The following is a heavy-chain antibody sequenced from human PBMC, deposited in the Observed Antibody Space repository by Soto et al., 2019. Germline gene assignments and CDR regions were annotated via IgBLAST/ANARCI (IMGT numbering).Heavy chain of an antibody. CDR3: ARGVLHTWLDITMVRGVRTSEFDY. V-gene: IGHV4-30-2*01. CDR2: IYHSGST. J-gene: IGHJ4*02. Sequence: SETLSLTCAVSGGSISSGGYSWSWIRQPPGKGLEWIGYIYHSGSTYYNPSLKSRVTISVDRSKNQFSLKLSSVTAADTAVYYCARGVLHTWLDITMVRGVRTSEFDYWGQGTLVTVSS. CDR1: GGSISSGGYS. D-gene: IGHD3-10*01.